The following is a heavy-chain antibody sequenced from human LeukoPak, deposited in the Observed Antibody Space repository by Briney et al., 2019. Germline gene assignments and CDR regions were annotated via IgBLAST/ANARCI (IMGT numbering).Heavy chain of an antibody. CDR2: ISYDGSNK. J-gene: IGHJ4*02. D-gene: IGHD6-13*01. CDR3: AKFLDSIAAAGTSH. Sequence: GGSLRLSCAASGFTFSIYGMHWVRQAPGKGLEWVAVISYDGSNKYYADSVKGRFTISRDNSKNTLYLQMNSLRAEDTAVYYCAKFLDSIAAAGTSHWDQGTLVTVSS. CDR1: GFTFSIYG. V-gene: IGHV3-30*18.